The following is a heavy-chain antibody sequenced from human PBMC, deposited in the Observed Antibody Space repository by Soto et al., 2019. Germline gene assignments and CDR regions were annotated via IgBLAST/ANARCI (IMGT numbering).Heavy chain of an antibody. CDR1: GFTFSSYA. V-gene: IGHV3-23*01. CDR2: ISGSGGST. CDR3: AKIFLFKGSAFVVVPAAMTY. D-gene: IGHD2-2*01. J-gene: IGHJ4*02. Sequence: GGSLRLSCAASGFTFSSYAMSWVRQAPGKGLEWVSAISGSGGSTYYADSVKGRFTISRDNSKNTLYLQMNSLRAEDTAVYYCAKIFLFKGSAFVVVPAAMTYWGQGTLVTVSS.